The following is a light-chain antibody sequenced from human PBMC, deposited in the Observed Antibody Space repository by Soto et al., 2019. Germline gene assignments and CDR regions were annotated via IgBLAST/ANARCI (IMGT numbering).Light chain of an antibody. CDR3: MQATRFPFT. CDR1: QSLVHTDGKTY. Sequence: DIVLTQTPLSSPVTLGQPASISCTSSQSLVHTDGKTYLSWLQQRPGQPPRLLIYKISDRLSGVPDRFTGSGAGTDFTLKISRVEAEDVGTYYCMQATRFPFTFGGGTKVDIK. V-gene: IGKV2-24*01. CDR2: KIS. J-gene: IGKJ4*01.